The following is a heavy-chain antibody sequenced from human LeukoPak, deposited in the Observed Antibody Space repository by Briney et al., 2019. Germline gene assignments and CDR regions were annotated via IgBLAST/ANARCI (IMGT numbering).Heavy chain of an antibody. J-gene: IGHJ4*02. CDR1: GGSTSSSSYY. V-gene: IGHV4-39*01. Sequence: PSETLSLTCTVSGGSTSSSSYYWGWIRQPPGKGLEWIGSIYYSGSTYYNPSLKSRVTISVDTSKNQFSLKLSSVTAADTAVYYCARLGDYDILTGYYSTVFDYWGQGTLVTVSS. CDR3: ARLGDYDILTGYYSTVFDY. CDR2: IYYSGST. D-gene: IGHD3-9*01.